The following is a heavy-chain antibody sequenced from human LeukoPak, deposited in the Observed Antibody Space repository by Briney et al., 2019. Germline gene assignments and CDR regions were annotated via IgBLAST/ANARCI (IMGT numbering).Heavy chain of an antibody. D-gene: IGHD6-13*01. CDR3: ARLNLGKLPPGIAAAGTPVVFDY. CDR1: GGSFSGYY. J-gene: IGHJ4*02. Sequence: SETLSLTCAVYGGSFSGYYWSWIRQPPGKGLEWIGEINHSGSTNYNPSLKSRVTISVDTSKNQFSLKLSSVTAADTAVYYCARLNLGKLPPGIAAAGTPVVFDYWGRGTLVTVSS. V-gene: IGHV4-34*01. CDR2: INHSGST.